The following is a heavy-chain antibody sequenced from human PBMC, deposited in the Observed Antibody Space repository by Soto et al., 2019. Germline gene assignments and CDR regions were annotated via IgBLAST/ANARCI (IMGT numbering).Heavy chain of an antibody. CDR1: GFTFSSYE. Sequence: GGSLRLSCAASGFTFSSYELNWVRQAPGKGLEWVSYISSSGSTIYYADSVKGRVTISRDNAKNSLYLEMNSLRAEDTAGYYCASDSYYYNMDVWGRGTTVTVAS. V-gene: IGHV3-48*03. CDR2: ISSSGSTI. J-gene: IGHJ6*02. CDR3: ASDSYYYNMDV.